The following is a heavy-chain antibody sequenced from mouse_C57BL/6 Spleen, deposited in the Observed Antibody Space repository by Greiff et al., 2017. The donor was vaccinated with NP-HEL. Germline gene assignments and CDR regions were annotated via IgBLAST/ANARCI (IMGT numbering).Heavy chain of an antibody. Sequence: QVQLKQSGPELVKPGASVKLSCKASGYTFTSYDINWVKQRPGQGLEWIGWIYPRDGSTKYNEKFKGKATLTVDTSSSTAYMELHSLTSEDSAVYFCARETGRDYYAMDYWGQGTSVTVSS. J-gene: IGHJ4*01. CDR3: ARETGRDYYAMDY. D-gene: IGHD4-1*01. V-gene: IGHV1-85*01. CDR1: GYTFTSYD. CDR2: IYPRDGST.